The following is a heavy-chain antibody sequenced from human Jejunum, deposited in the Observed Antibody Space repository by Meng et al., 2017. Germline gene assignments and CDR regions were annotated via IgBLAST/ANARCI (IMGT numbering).Heavy chain of an antibody. V-gene: IGHV3-23*01. Sequence: GGSLRLSCAASGFTFSTYAMTWVRQAPGKGLEWVSTIASSTTTTYYADSVKGRFTISRDNAKNTLYLQMNSLRAEDTAVYYCAKRSGSNGWYLFFDFWGQGTLVTVSS. CDR1: GFTFSTYA. CDR2: IASSTTTT. J-gene: IGHJ4*02. D-gene: IGHD6-19*01. CDR3: AKRSGSNGWYLFFDF.